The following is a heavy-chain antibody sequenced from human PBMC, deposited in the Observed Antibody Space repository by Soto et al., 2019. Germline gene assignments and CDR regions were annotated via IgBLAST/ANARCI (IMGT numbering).Heavy chain of an antibody. Sequence: SETLSLTCAVYGGSFSGHYWSWIRQPPGKGLEWIGEINHSGSINYNPSLKSRVTISVDTSKNQFSLKLRSVTAADTAIYYCARGNGMILAVQGDAPDKKYLDSWSKGTLVTVS. CDR2: INHSGSI. J-gene: IGHJ4*02. D-gene: IGHD3-22*01. CDR1: GGSFSGHY. V-gene: IGHV4-34*01. CDR3: ARGNGMILAVQGDAPDKKYLDS.